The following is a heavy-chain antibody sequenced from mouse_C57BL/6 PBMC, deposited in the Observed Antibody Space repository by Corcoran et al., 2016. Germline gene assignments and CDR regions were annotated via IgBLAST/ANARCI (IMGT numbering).Heavy chain of an antibody. J-gene: IGHJ3*01. CDR2: IYPGDGDT. V-gene: IGHV1-80*01. Sequence: QVQLQQSGAELVKPGASVKISCKASGYAFSSYWMNWVKQRPGKGLEWIGQIYPGDGDTNYNGKFKGKATLTADKSSSTAYMQLSSLTSEDSAVYFCARTSYGSSYPFAYWGQGTLVTVSA. CDR1: GYAFSSYW. D-gene: IGHD1-1*01. CDR3: ARTSYGSSYPFAY.